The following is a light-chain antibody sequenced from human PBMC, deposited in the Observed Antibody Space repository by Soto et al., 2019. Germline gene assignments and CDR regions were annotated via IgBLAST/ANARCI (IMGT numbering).Light chain of an antibody. J-gene: IGLJ2*01. CDR3: QSYDSSLSAVV. CDR1: NRDVGSYNL. CDR2: EVR. V-gene: IGLV2-14*01. Sequence: QSALTQPASVSGSPGQSITIACTGTNRDVGSYNLVSWYQQRPGEAPKLIISEVRNRPSGISYRFTGSKSGNTASLTISGLQAEDEADYYCQSYDSSLSAVVFGGGTKLTVL.